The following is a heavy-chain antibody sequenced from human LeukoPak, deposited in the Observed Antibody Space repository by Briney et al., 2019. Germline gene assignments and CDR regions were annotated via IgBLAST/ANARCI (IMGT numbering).Heavy chain of an antibody. D-gene: IGHD2-2*03. CDR2: IYYSGST. V-gene: IGHV4-59*01. CDR3: ARDGSGFDV. CDR1: GGFISGYY. J-gene: IGHJ3*01. Sequence: SETLSLTCTVSGGFISGYYWSWIRQSPGRGLEWLGYIYYSGSTKYNPSLKSRVTISVDASKNQISLKLTSMTAADTAVYYCARDGSGFDVWGQGTKVTVSS.